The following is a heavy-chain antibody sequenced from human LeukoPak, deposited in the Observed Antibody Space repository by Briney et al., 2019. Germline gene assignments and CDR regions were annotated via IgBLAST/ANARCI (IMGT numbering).Heavy chain of an antibody. CDR3: AKVPTMIVVVYYFDY. Sequence: QSGGSLRLSCAASGFTFSSYAMSWVRQAPGKGLEWVSAISGSGGSTYYADSVKGRFTISRDNSKNTLYLQMNSLRAEDTAVYYCAKVPTMIVVVYYFDYWGQGTLVTVSS. CDR1: GFTFSSYA. CDR2: ISGSGGST. V-gene: IGHV3-23*01. D-gene: IGHD3-22*01. J-gene: IGHJ4*02.